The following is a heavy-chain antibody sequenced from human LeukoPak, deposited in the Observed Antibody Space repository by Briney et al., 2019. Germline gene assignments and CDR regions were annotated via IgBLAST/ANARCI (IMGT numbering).Heavy chain of an antibody. CDR1: GFTFSSYW. CDR3: AREFPYYYDSSGYLYYFDY. J-gene: IGHJ4*02. V-gene: IGHV3-7*01. Sequence: GGSLRLSCAASGFTFSSYWMSWVRQAPGKGLEWVANIKQDGSEKYYVDSVKGRFTVSRDSAKNSLYLQMNSLRAEDTAVYYCAREFPYYYDSSGYLYYFDYWGQGTLVTVSS. D-gene: IGHD3-22*01. CDR2: IKQDGSEK.